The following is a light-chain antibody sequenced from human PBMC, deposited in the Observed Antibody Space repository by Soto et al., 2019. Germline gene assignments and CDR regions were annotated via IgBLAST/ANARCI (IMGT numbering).Light chain of an antibody. CDR3: ATWDGSLPGEV. J-gene: IGLJ2*01. CDR2: DNN. CDR1: NSNIGNNY. Sequence: QSVLTQSPSVSAAPGQTVTISCSGSNSNIGNNYVSWYQQLPGTAPKLLIYDNNKRPSGIPDRFSGSKSGTSGTLDITGLQTGDEADYYCATWDGSLPGEVFGGGTKVIVL. V-gene: IGLV1-51*01.